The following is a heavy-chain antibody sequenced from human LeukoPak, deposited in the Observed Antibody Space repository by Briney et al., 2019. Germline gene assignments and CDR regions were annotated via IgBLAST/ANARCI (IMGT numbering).Heavy chain of an antibody. J-gene: IGHJ3*02. CDR3: ARDDYFDISDYHSDNAFDI. D-gene: IGHD3-22*01. Sequence: GGSLRLSCAASGFTFSSYTINWVRQAPGKGLQWVSSFSGSGSYIYYADSVKGRFTVSRDNAKNSLSLQMNSLRAEDTAVYYCARDDYFDISDYHSDNAFDIWGQGAMVTVSS. CDR2: FSGSGSYI. CDR1: GFTFSSYT. V-gene: IGHV3-21*01.